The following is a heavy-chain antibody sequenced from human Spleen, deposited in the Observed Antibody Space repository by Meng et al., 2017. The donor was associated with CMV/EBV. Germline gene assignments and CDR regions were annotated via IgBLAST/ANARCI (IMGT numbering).Heavy chain of an antibody. CDR2: IYYSGST. D-gene: IGHD4-11*01. CDR3: ARFATVTTTSLRGGYYYYYYGMDV. J-gene: IGHJ6*02. V-gene: IGHV4-59*01. Sequence: SETLSLTCTVSGGSISSYYWSWIRQPPGKALEWIGYIYYSGSTNYNPSLKSRVTISVDTSKNQFSLKLSSVTAADTAVYYCARFATVTTTSLRGGYYYYYYGMDVWGQGTTVTVSS. CDR1: GGSISSYY.